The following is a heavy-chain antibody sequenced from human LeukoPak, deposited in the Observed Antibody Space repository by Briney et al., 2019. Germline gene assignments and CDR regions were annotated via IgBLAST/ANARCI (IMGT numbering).Heavy chain of an antibody. CDR2: IYYSGST. D-gene: IGHD5-18*01. V-gene: IGHV4-39*07. Sequence: SETLSLTCTVSGGSISSSSYYWGWIRQPPGKGLEWIGSIYYSGSTYYNPSLKSRVTISADTSKNQFSLKLSSVTAADTAVYYCARVLIGYGYVCWFDPWGQGTLVTVSS. CDR1: GGSISSSSYY. J-gene: IGHJ5*02. CDR3: ARVLIGYGYVCWFDP.